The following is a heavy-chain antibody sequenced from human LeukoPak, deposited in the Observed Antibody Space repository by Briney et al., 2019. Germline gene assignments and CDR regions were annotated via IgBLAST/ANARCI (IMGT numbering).Heavy chain of an antibody. D-gene: IGHD3-3*01. CDR1: GGSSSGYY. J-gene: IGHJ5*02. CDR2: INHSGST. V-gene: IGHV4-34*01. Sequence: PSETLSLTCAVYGGSSSGYYWSWIRQPPGKGLEWIGEINHSGSTNYNPSLKSRVTISVDTSKNQFSLKLSSVTAADTAVYYCARRSIFGVVTPNWFDPWGQGTLVTVSS. CDR3: ARRSIFGVVTPNWFDP.